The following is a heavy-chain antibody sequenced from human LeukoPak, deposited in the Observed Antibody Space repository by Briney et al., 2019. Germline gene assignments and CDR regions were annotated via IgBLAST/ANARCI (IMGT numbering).Heavy chain of an antibody. CDR1: GLRFRNYG. CDR3: ATDRNSGKYYDY. J-gene: IGHJ4*02. V-gene: IGHV3-33*01. CDR2: IYYDGSNQ. D-gene: IGHD1-26*01. Sequence: GRSLRLSCVVSGLRFRNYGMHWVRQAPGKGLEWVAVIYYDGSNQYYADSVKGRFTVSRDNAKNTLYLQMDSLRAEDTAVYYCATDRNSGKYYDYWGQGPLVTVSP.